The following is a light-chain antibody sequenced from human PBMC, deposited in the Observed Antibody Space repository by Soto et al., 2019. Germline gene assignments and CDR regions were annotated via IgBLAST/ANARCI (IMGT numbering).Light chain of an antibody. Sequence: QSALTQPASVSGSPGQSITISCTGTSSDVGGYDFVSWYQQRPGKAPKLIIYDVSNRPSGVSNRFSGSKSGNTASLTISGLQAEDEADYYSTSYTRSDIGVFGGGTKLTVL. CDR2: DVS. V-gene: IGLV2-14*01. J-gene: IGLJ3*02. CDR3: TSYTRSDIGV. CDR1: SSDVGGYDF.